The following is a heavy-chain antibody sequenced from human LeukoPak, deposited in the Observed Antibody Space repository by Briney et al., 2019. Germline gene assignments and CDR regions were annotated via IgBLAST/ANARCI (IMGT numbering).Heavy chain of an antibody. Sequence: ASVKVSCKASGYTFTSYAIHWVRQAPGQRLEWMGWINAGNGNTKYSQKFQGRVTITRDTSASTAYMELSSLRSEDTAVYYCARGGVAAAVQLDYWGQGTLVTVSS. CDR3: ARGGVAAAVQLDY. D-gene: IGHD6-13*01. CDR2: INAGNGNT. CDR1: GYTFTSYA. V-gene: IGHV1-3*01. J-gene: IGHJ4*02.